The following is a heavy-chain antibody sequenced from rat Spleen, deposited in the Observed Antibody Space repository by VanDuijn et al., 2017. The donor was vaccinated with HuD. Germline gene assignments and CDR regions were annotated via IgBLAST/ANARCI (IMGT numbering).Heavy chain of an antibody. CDR2: ISTRGGST. V-gene: IGHV5-25*01. CDR3: ARGGYTTDYFYVGWFAY. Sequence: EVQLVESGGGLVQPGRSLKLSCAASGFTFSDYNMAWVRQAPTKGLEWVATISTRGGSTYYRDSVKGRFTISRDNAKSTLYLQMDSLRSEDTATYYCARGGYTTDYFYVGWFAYWGQGTLVTVSS. D-gene: IGHD1-6*01. CDR1: GFTFSDYN. J-gene: IGHJ3*01.